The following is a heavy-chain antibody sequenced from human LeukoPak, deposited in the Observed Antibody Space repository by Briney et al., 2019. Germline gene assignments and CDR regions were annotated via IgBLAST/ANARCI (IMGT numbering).Heavy chain of an antibody. V-gene: IGHV3-13*01. CDR1: GFTFSSYD. CDR2: IGTAGDT. D-gene: IGHD2-15*01. Sequence: GGSLRLSCAASGFTFSSYDMHWVRQATGKGLEWVSAIGTAGDTYYPGSVKGRFTISRENAKNSLYLQMNSLRAGDTAVYYCARGYCSGGSCYERGEYYYGMDVWGQGTTVTVSS. CDR3: ARGYCSGGSCYERGEYYYGMDV. J-gene: IGHJ6*02.